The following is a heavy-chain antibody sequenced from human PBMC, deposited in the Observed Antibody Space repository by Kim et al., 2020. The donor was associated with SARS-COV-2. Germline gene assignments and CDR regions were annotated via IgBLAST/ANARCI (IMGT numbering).Heavy chain of an antibody. J-gene: IGHJ4*01. V-gene: IGHV3-48*02. CDR3: ARDLSYGYYGSGTPFDY. CDR2: ISSSSSTI. Sequence: GGSLRLSCAASGFTFSSYSMNWVRQAPGKGLEWVSYISSSSSTIYYADSVKGRFTISRDNAKNSLYLQMNSLRDEDTAVYYCARDLSYGYYGSGTPFDYWGQEPWSPSPQ. D-gene: IGHD3-10*01. CDR1: GFTFSSYS.